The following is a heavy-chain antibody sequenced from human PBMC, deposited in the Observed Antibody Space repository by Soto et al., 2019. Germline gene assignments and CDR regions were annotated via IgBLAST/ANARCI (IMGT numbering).Heavy chain of an antibody. J-gene: IGHJ4*02. D-gene: IGHD6-19*01. CDR1: GGSISSYY. CDR2: ISYSGST. CDR3: AAAYSSGWFDY. V-gene: IGHV4-59*01. Sequence: PSETLSLTCTVSGGSISSYYWSWIRQSPGKGLEWIGYISYSGSTEYNPSLKSRVTISIDTSKNQFSLALSSVTAADTAVYYCAAAYSSGWFDYWGQGTLVTVSS.